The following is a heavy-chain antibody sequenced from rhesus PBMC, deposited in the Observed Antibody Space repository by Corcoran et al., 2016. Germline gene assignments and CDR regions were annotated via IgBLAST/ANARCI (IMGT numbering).Heavy chain of an antibody. Sequence: QLQESGPGLVKPSETLSVTCAVSGGSISSSYWSWIRQAPGKGLEWIGYIYCMGSITNHNPSLKSRVTLSVDKSKNQLSLKLSSVTTADTAVYYCARDRSSYYAYWGQGVLVTGSS. J-gene: IGHJ4*01. CDR1: GGSISSSY. V-gene: IGHV4-169*02. D-gene: IGHD4-29*01. CDR3: ARDRSSYYAY. CDR2: IYCMGSIT.